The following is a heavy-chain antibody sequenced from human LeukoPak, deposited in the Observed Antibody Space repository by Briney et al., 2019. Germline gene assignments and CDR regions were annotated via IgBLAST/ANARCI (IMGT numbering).Heavy chain of an antibody. CDR1: GGSISSYY. D-gene: IGHD6-19*01. Sequence: SETLSLTCTVSGGSISSYYWSWIRQPPGKGLEWIGYIYYSGSTNYNPSLKSRVTISVDTSKNQFSLKLSSVTAADTAVYYCARGPSSIYSSGWYYFDYWGQGTLVTVSS. CDR2: IYYSGST. J-gene: IGHJ4*02. V-gene: IGHV4-59*01. CDR3: ARGPSSIYSSGWYYFDY.